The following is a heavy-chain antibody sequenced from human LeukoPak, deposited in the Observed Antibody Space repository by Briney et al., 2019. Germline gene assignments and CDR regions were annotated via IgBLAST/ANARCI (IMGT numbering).Heavy chain of an antibody. Sequence: GGSLRLSCAASGFTFSSYGMHWVRQAPGKGLEWVAVISYDGSNKYYADSVKGRFTISRGNSKNTLYLQMNSLRAEDTAVYYCAKDLIKYYDFWSGYRTSLFGFDYWGQGTLVTVSS. CDR3: AKDLIKYYDFWSGYRTSLFGFDY. CDR2: ISYDGSNK. J-gene: IGHJ4*02. CDR1: GFTFSSYG. V-gene: IGHV3-30*18. D-gene: IGHD3-3*01.